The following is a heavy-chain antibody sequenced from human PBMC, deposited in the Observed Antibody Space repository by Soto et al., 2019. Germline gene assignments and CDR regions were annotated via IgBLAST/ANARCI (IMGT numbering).Heavy chain of an antibody. Sequence: GGSLRLSCAASGFTFSSYAMHWVRQAPGKGLEWVAVISYDGSNKYYADSVKGRFTISRDNSKNRLYLQMNGLRAEDTAVYYCARGGGSYYDYWGQGTLVTVSS. CDR2: ISYDGSNK. CDR3: ARGGGSYYDY. D-gene: IGHD1-26*01. CDR1: GFTFSSYA. V-gene: IGHV3-30-3*01. J-gene: IGHJ4*02.